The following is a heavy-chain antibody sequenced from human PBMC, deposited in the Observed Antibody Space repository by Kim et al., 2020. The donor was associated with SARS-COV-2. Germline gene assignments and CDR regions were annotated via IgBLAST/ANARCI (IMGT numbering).Heavy chain of an antibody. J-gene: IGHJ3*02. D-gene: IGHD1-26*01. Sequence: GGSLRLSCAASGFTFSSYSMNWVRQAPGKGLEWVSYISSSSSTIYYADSVKGRFTISRDNAKNSLYLQMNSLRDEDTAVYYCARHNVIVGANRVRAFDIWGQGTMVTVSS. CDR1: GFTFSSYS. V-gene: IGHV3-48*02. CDR3: ARHNVIVGANRVRAFDI. CDR2: ISSSSSTI.